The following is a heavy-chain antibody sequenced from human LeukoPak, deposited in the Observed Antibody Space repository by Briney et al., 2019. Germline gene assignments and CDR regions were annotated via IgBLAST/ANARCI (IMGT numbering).Heavy chain of an antibody. CDR1: GITFSSYA. Sequence: PGGSLRLSCAASGITFSSYAMSWVRQAPGKGLEWVSAISGSGGSSYYADSVKGRLTISRDNSKSTLDLQMNSLRAEDTAVYYCARGGVYSSSSVDVWGKGTTVTVSS. CDR2: ISGSGGSS. J-gene: IGHJ6*04. V-gene: IGHV3-23*01. D-gene: IGHD6-6*01. CDR3: ARGGVYSSSSVDV.